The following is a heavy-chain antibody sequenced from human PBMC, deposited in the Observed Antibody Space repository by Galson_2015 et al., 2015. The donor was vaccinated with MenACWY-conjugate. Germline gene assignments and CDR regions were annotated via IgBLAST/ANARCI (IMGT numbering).Heavy chain of an antibody. V-gene: IGHV1-69*13. D-gene: IGHD6-13*01. Sequence: SVKVSCKASGGIFSSYAISWVRQAPGQGLEWMGGIIPIFGTANYAQKFQGRVTITADESTSTAYMELSSLRSEDTAVYYCARRGRYSSNWSPSVLRHFDLWGRGTLVTVSS. CDR2: IIPIFGTA. CDR1: GGIFSSYA. CDR3: ARRGRYSSNWSPSVLRHFDL. J-gene: IGHJ2*01.